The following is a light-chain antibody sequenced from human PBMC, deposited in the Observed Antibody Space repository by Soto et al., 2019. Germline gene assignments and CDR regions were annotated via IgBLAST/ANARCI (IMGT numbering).Light chain of an antibody. Sequence: QSALTQPPSASGSPGQSVTISCTGTSSDVGGYNYVSWYQQHPGRAPKLTIYEVSKRPSGVPDRFSGSKSGNTASLTVSGLQAEDEADYYCSSYAGSNNLGVFGTGTRSPS. CDR3: SSYAGSNNLGV. V-gene: IGLV2-8*01. J-gene: IGLJ1*01. CDR2: EVS. CDR1: SSDVGGYNY.